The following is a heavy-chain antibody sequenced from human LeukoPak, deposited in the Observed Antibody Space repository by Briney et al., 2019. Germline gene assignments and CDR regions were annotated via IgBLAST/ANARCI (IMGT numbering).Heavy chain of an antibody. J-gene: IGHJ4*02. CDR3: ARARGVGATPFDY. V-gene: IGHV4-31*03. CDR2: IYYSGST. D-gene: IGHD1-26*01. CDR1: GGSISSGGYY. Sequence: SETLSLTCTVSGGSISSGGYYWSWIRQHPGKGLEWIGYIYYSGSTYYNPSLKSRVTISVDTSKNQFSLKLSSVTAEDTAVYYCARARGVGATPFDYWGQGTLVTVSS.